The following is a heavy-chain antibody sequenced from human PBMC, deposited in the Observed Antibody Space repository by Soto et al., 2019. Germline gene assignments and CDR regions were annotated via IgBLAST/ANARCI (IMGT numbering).Heavy chain of an antibody. CDR2: IYYSGST. CDR1: GGSLSSGGYY. CDR3: ARDSGPGYCSGGSCYGYGMDV. D-gene: IGHD2-15*01. J-gene: IGHJ6*02. V-gene: IGHV4-31*03. Sequence: SETLSLTCTVSGGSLSSGGYYWSWIRQHPGKGLEWIGYIYYSGSTYYNPSLKSRVTISVDTSKNQFSLKLSSVTAADTAVYYCARDSGPGYCSGGSCYGYGMDVWGQGTTVTVSS.